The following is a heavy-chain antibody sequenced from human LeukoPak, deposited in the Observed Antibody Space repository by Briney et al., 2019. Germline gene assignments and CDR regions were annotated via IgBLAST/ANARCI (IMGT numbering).Heavy chain of an antibody. CDR2: IYYSGST. CDR3: ARVGGYSSSWYPFDY. CDR1: GGSISSYY. D-gene: IGHD6-13*01. Sequence: PSETLSLTCTVSGGSISSYYWSWIRQPPGKGLEWIGYIYYSGSTNYNPSLKSRDTISVDTSKNQFSLKLSSVTAADTAVYYCARVGGYSSSWYPFDYWGQGTLVTVSS. V-gene: IGHV4-59*01. J-gene: IGHJ4*02.